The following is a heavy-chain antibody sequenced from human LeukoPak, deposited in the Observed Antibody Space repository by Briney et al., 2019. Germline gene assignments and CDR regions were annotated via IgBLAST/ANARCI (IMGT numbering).Heavy chain of an antibody. CDR1: VGSISSGGYY. CDR2: IYHSGST. V-gene: IGHV4-30-2*01. D-gene: IGHD3-16*01. Sequence: SETLSLTCTVSVGSISSGGYYWSWIRQPPGKGLEWIGYIYHSGSTYYNPSLKSRVTISVDRSKNQFSLKLSSVTAADTAVYYCARSTLRYGIDYWGQGTLVTVSS. CDR3: ARSTLRYGIDY. J-gene: IGHJ4*02.